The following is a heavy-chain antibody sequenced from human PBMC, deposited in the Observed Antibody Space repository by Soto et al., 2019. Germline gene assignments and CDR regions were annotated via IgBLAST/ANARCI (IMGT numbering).Heavy chain of an antibody. CDR2: IYYSGTT. CDR1: GASVKTGGYY. Sequence: PSETLSLTCTVSGASVKTGGYYWTWIRQSPGKGLEWIGIIYYSGTTYYNPSLKSQVTISVDTSKNQFSLKLSSVTAADTAVYYCARPQTEDDAFDIWGQGTMVTVSS. J-gene: IGHJ3*02. CDR3: ARPQTEDDAFDI. V-gene: IGHV4-39*01.